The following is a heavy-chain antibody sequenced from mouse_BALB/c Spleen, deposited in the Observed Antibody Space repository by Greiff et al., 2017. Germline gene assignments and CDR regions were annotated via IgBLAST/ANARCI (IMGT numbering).Heavy chain of an antibody. J-gene: IGHJ1*01. D-gene: IGHD1-1*01. V-gene: IGHV2-2*02. CDR3: APYYNGSSYGYFDV. Sequence: QVQLQQSGPGLVQPSQSLPITCTVSGFSFTSYGVHWVRQSPGKGLEWLGVIWSGGSTDYNAAFISRLSISKDNSKSQVFFKMNSLQANDTAIYYCAPYYNGSSYGYFDVWGAGSTVTVSS. CDR1: GFSFTSYG. CDR2: IWSGGST.